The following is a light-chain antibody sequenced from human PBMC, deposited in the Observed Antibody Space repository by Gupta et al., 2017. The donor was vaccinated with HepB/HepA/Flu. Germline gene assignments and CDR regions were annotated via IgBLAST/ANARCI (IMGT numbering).Light chain of an antibody. CDR1: SSNIGINS. J-gene: IGLJ3*02. Sequence: QSVLTQPPSASGTPGPRVTISCSGSSSNIGINSVYWYQQLPGTAPKLLIHRNNQRPSGVPDRFSGSKSGTSASLAISGLRSEDEADYYCATWDGSLSAWVFGGGTKLTVL. CDR3: ATWDGSLSAWV. V-gene: IGLV1-47*01. CDR2: RNN.